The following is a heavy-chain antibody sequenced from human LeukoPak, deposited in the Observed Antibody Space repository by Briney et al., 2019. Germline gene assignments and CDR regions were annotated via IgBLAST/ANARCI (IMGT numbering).Heavy chain of an antibody. CDR1: GGSISSSDW. V-gene: IGHV4-4*02. Sequence: PSGTLSLTCSVSGGSISSSDWWCWVRQSPSKGLEWIGEIHHSGSPNYNPSLKSRVTISIDKSNNELSLNVTSVTAADTAMCYCARVVAVAGLHAFDLWGQGTLVIVSS. CDR3: ARVVAVAGLHAFDL. J-gene: IGHJ3*01. CDR2: IHHSGSP. D-gene: IGHD6-19*01.